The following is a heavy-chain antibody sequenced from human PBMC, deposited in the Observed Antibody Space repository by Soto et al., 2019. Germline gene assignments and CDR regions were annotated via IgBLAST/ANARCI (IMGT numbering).Heavy chain of an antibody. CDR1: GFTFSSYS. CDR2: ISSSSSYI. CDR3: ARDSSSTPDY. Sequence: EVQLVESGGGLVKPGGSLRLSCAASGFTFSSYSMNWVRQAPGKGLEWVSSISSSSSYIYYADSVKGRFTISRDNAKNSLYLQMNRLRAEDTAVYYCARDSSSTPDYWGQGTLVTVSS. V-gene: IGHV3-21*01. D-gene: IGHD6-6*01. J-gene: IGHJ4*02.